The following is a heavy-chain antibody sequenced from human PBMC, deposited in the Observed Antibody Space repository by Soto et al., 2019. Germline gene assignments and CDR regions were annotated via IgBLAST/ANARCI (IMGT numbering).Heavy chain of an antibody. CDR1: GYTFTSYG. J-gene: IGHJ5*02. CDR3: ARVSPIRFDCSSTSCYGLDP. D-gene: IGHD2-2*01. V-gene: IGHV1-18*04. CDR2: ISAYNGNT. Sequence: VASVKVSCKASGYTFTSYGISWVRQAPGQGLEWMGWISAYNGNTNYAQKLQGRVTMTTDTSTSTAYMELRSLRSDDTAVYYCARVSPIRFDCSSTSCYGLDPWGQGTLVTVSS.